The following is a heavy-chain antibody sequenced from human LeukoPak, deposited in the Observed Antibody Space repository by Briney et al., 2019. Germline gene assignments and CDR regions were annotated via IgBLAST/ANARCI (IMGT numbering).Heavy chain of an antibody. V-gene: IGHV1-18*01. CDR1: GYTFTSYG. CDR3: ARMGLLPLAYYYYGMDV. CDR2: ISAYNGNT. D-gene: IGHD3-22*01. J-gene: IGHJ6*02. Sequence: GASVKVSCKASGYTFTSYGISWVRQAPGQGLEWMGWISAYNGNTNYAQKLQGRVTMTTDTSTSTAYMELRSLRSDDTAVYYCARMGLLPLAYYYYGMDVWGRGTTVTVSS.